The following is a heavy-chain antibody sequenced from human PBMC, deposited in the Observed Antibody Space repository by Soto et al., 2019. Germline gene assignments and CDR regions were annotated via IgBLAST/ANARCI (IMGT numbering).Heavy chain of an antibody. J-gene: IGHJ4*02. CDR1: TFTFSSYA. V-gene: IGHV3-23*01. CDR2: ISGGGINK. D-gene: IGHD6-19*01. Sequence: PGGSLRLSCAVSTFTFSSYAMSWVRQAPGKGLEWVSGISGGGINKYYADSVKGRFTISRDNSKKTLYLQMNSLRAEDTAVYYCARAPYAVAPFDYWGQGTLVTVSS. CDR3: ARAPYAVAPFDY.